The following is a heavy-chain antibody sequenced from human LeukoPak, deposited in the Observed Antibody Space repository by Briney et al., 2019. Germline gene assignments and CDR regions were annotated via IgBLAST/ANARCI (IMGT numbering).Heavy chain of an antibody. CDR3: ARGDYDSSSYQFY. CDR2: ISGYNGNA. J-gene: IGHJ4*02. D-gene: IGHD6-13*01. V-gene: IGHV1-18*04. Sequence: APVKACCKAFGYTFTCYGISWVRQAPGQGLEWMGWISGYNGNANYAQKLQGRVTMTTDTSTSTAYMEVRSLTSDDTAVYYCARGDYDSSSYQFYWGQGTLVSVS. CDR1: GYTFTCYG.